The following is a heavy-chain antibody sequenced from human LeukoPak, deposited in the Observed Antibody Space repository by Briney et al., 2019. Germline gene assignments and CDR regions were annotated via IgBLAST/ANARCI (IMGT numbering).Heavy chain of an antibody. Sequence: GASVKVSCKASGYTFTGYYMHWVRQVPGQGLEWMGWINPNSGGTNYAQKFQGRVTMTRDTSISTAYMELSRLRSDDTAVYYCARDPYDYVWGSYRYHAFDIWGQGTMVTVSS. V-gene: IGHV1-2*02. CDR1: GYTFTGYY. CDR3: ARDPYDYVWGSYRYHAFDI. CDR2: INPNSGGT. J-gene: IGHJ3*02. D-gene: IGHD3-16*02.